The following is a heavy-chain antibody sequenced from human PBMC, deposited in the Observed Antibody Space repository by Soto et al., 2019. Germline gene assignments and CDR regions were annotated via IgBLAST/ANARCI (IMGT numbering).Heavy chain of an antibody. Sequence: PXEXLEIYCKCSGYXFTTYLLAWVRQMPGKGLECMGISYPGYSDSRYSPSFQGQVTISADKSISTAYLQWSSLKASDTAMYYCARPLSGSYRLDYYGMDVWGQGTTVTVSS. D-gene: IGHD3-16*02. J-gene: IGHJ6*02. V-gene: IGHV5-51*01. CDR3: ARPLSGSYRLDYYGMDV. CDR1: GYXFTTYL. CDR2: SYPGYSDS.